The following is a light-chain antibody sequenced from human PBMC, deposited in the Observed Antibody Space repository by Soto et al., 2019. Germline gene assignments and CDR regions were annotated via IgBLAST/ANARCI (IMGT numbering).Light chain of an antibody. V-gene: IGKV1-5*01. CDR2: DAS. CDR1: QSISGW. Sequence: DIPMTQSPSTLSASVGDRVTIACRASQSISGWLAWYQQKPGKAPKILIYDASSLKSGVPSRFSGSGSGTEFILTISSLQADDFATYYCQQYDGYPKTFGQGTKLEIK. CDR3: QQYDGYPKT. J-gene: IGKJ2*01.